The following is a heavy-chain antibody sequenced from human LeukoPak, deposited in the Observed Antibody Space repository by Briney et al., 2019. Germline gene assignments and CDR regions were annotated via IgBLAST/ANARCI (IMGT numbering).Heavy chain of an antibody. J-gene: IGHJ4*01. D-gene: IGHD6-19*01. CDR2: IYYSGST. CDR3: ARLAGQFDY. CDR1: DGSVSSYY. V-gene: IGHV4-59*02. Sequence: KPSETLSLTCTVSDGSVSSYYWSWIRQPPGKGLEWIGYIYYSGSTNYNPSLKSRVTISVDTSKNQFSLKLNSVTAADTAVYYCARLAGQFDYWGHGTLVTVSS.